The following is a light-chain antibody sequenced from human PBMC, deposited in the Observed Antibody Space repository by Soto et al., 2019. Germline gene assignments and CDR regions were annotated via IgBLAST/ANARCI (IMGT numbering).Light chain of an antibody. CDR1: QTISSW. V-gene: IGKV1-5*03. CDR3: HQYYSFPRT. CDR2: KAS. Sequence: DIPMAQSPSTLAGSLGDSVTITCGAGQTISSWFAWYQQKPGKAPKLLIYKASTLKSGVPSRFSGSGSGTEFTLTITSLQPDEFAPYYCHQYYSFPRTFGQGTKVDIK. J-gene: IGKJ1*01.